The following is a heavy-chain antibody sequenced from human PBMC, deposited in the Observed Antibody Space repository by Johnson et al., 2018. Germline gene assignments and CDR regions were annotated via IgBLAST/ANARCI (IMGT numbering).Heavy chain of an antibody. CDR3: AKAEGLPGTVASRFFDY. V-gene: IGHV3-23*04. CDR1: GFSFSSHH. D-gene: IGHD3-10*01. Sequence: VQLVESGGGMIQXGGSLRLSCAASGFSFSSHHMNWVRQAPGKGLEWVSTIRPSGDSTYYADSVKGRFTISRDNSKSTLYLQMDSLRADDTTIYYCAKAEGLPGTVASRFFDYWGQGILVTVSS. CDR2: IRPSGDST. J-gene: IGHJ4*02.